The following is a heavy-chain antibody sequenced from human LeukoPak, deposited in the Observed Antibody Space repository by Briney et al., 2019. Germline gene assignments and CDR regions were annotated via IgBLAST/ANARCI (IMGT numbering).Heavy chain of an antibody. CDR2: VYYTGNT. Sequence: SETLSLICTVSGDSITRRSYFWAWIRQRPGKGLEWIGSVYYTGNTYYNPSLKSRVTISLPTSDNQVSLTVSSVTAADTAIYFCARHEPSSFYYESRGNWFDPWGQGALVTVSS. CDR3: ARHEPSSFYYESRGNWFDP. V-gene: IGHV4-39*01. CDR1: GDSITRRSYF. D-gene: IGHD3-22*01. J-gene: IGHJ5*02.